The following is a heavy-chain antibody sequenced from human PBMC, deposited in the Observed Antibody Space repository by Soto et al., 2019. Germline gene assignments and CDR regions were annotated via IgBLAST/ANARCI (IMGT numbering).Heavy chain of an antibody. D-gene: IGHD4-17*01. CDR1: GYTFTSYG. CDR2: ISAYNGNT. Sequence: QVQLVQSGVEVEKPGASVKVSCKASGYTFTSYGVSWVRQAPGQGLEWMGWISAYNGNTNYAQKFQVRVTMTTDTPTSTAYMELRSLRSDDTAVYYCARDVPTVTTGGPDYWGQGTLVTVSS. V-gene: IGHV1-18*01. CDR3: ARDVPTVTTGGPDY. J-gene: IGHJ4*02.